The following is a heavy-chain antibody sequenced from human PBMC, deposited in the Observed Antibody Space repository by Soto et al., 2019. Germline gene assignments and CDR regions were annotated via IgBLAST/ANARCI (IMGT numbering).Heavy chain of an antibody. Sequence: QVQLVQSGAEVKKPGASVKVSCKASGYTFTSYDINWVRQATGQGLEWMGWMKPNSGNTGYAQKFQGRVTITRNTLITTIHTELSGLRSEDTAVYYCARGSSPPIVVVPAAMLYYYYYMDVRGKGTTVTVSS. CDR1: GYTFTSYD. J-gene: IGHJ6*03. V-gene: IGHV1-8*01. CDR2: MKPNSGNT. D-gene: IGHD2-2*01. CDR3: ARGSSPPIVVVPAAMLYYYYYMDV.